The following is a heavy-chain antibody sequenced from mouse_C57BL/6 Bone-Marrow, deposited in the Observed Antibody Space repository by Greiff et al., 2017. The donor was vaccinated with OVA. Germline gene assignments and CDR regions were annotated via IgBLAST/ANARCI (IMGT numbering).Heavy chain of an antibody. Sequence: EVQLVESGGGLVKPGGSLKLSCAASGFTFSSYTMSWVRQTPEKRLEWVATISGGGGNTYYPDSVKGRFTISRDNAKNPLYLQMSSLRSEDTALYYCAREGPYAMDYWGQGTSVTVSS. D-gene: IGHD3-3*01. CDR3: AREGPYAMDY. J-gene: IGHJ4*01. CDR1: GFTFSSYT. V-gene: IGHV5-9*01. CDR2: ISGGGGNT.